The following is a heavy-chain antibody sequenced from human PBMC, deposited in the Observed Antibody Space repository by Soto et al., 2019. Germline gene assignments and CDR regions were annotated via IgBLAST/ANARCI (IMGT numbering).Heavy chain of an antibody. CDR3: ARHGGYCSGGSCPTGY. D-gene: IGHD2-15*01. CDR2: IYDSGST. V-gene: IGHV4-39*01. Sequence: QLQLQESGPGLVKSSETLSLTCTVSGGSISSSSYYWGWIRQPPGKGLEWIGSIYDSGSTYYNPSLKSRVTIPVDTSKKQCSLKVISVTAADTAVYYCARHGGYCSGGSCPTGYWGQGTLVTVSS. J-gene: IGHJ4*02. CDR1: GGSISSSSYY.